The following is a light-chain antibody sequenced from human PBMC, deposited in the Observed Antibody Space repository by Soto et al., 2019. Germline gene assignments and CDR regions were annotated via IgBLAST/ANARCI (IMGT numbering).Light chain of an antibody. Sequence: DIQMTQSPSSLSASVGDRVTITCRASQSISSYLNWYQQKPGKAPKLLIYAASSLQSGVPSRFSGSGSGTDFTLTISSLQPEDFASYFCQQSYNTPLTFGGGTNVQI. CDR1: QSISSY. CDR3: QQSYNTPLT. CDR2: AAS. V-gene: IGKV1-39*01. J-gene: IGKJ4*01.